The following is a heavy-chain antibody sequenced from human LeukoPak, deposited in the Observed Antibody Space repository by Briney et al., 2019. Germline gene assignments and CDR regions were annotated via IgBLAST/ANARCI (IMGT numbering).Heavy chain of an antibody. D-gene: IGHD3-3*01. CDR1: GFTFSNYA. V-gene: IGHV3-30*03. Sequence: GGSLRLSCAASGFTFSNYAIHWVRQAPGKGLEWVALISSDGDYKYYTDSVRGRFTISRDNSKNTLYLQMNSLRAEDTAVYYCWLSQITIFGVVTAFDIWGQGTMVTVSS. CDR2: ISSDGDYK. J-gene: IGHJ3*02. CDR3: WLSQITIFGVVTAFDI.